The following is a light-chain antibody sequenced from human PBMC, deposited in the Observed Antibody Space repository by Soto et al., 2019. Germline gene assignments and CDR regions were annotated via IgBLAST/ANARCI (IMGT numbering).Light chain of an antibody. CDR1: QSVSNN. CDR2: GAS. V-gene: IGKV3-15*01. Sequence: EIVMTQSPATLSVSPGERATLSCRASQSVSNNLAWYQKKPGQAPRLLIYGASPRAPGIPARFSGSGSGTEFTLTISSLQSEDFAFYYCQQYNNWWTFGQGTRVDIK. J-gene: IGKJ1*01. CDR3: QQYNNWWT.